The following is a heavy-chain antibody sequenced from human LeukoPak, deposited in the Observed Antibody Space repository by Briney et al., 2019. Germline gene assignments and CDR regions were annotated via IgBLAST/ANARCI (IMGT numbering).Heavy chain of an antibody. D-gene: IGHD3-9*01. V-gene: IGHV1-2*02. CDR3: ARDKDLLTGYYPFDY. CDR1: GYTFTGYY. CDR2: INPNSGGT. Sequence: ASVKVSCKASGYTFTGYYMHWVRQAPGQGLEWMGWINPNSGGTNYAQKFQGGVTMTRDTSISTAYMELSRLRSDDTAVYYCARDKDLLTGYYPFDYWGQGTLVTVSS. J-gene: IGHJ4*02.